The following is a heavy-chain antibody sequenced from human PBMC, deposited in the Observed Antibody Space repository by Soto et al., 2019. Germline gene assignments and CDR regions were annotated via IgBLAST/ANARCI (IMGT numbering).Heavy chain of an antibody. J-gene: IGHJ6*02. CDR2: ISYDGSNK. CDR3: ARDRGTTMIVVVNPYYYGMDV. V-gene: IGHV3-30-3*01. Sequence: GGSLRLSCAASGFTFSSYAMHWVRQAPGKGLEWVAVISYDGSNKYYADSVKGRFTISRDNSKNTLYLQMNSLRAEDTAVYYCARDRGTTMIVVVNPYYYGMDVWGQGNTVTVSS. CDR1: GFTFSSYA. D-gene: IGHD3-22*01.